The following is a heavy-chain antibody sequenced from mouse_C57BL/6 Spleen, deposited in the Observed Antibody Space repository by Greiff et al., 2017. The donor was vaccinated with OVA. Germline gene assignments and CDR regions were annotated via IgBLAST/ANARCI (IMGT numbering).Heavy chain of an antibody. Sequence: EVQVVESGGDLVKPGGSLKLSCAASGFTFSSYGMSWVRQTPDKRLEWVATISSGGSYTYYPDSVKGRFTISRDNAKNTLYLQMSSLKSEDTAMYYCARQRDSTYYAMDYWGQGTSVTVSS. V-gene: IGHV5-6*01. CDR1: GFTFSSYG. J-gene: IGHJ4*01. D-gene: IGHD2-5*01. CDR3: ARQRDSTYYAMDY. CDR2: ISSGGSYT.